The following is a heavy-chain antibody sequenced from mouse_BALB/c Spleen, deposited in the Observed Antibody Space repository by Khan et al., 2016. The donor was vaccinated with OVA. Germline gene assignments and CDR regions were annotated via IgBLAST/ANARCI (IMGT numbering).Heavy chain of an antibody. V-gene: IGHV1S137*01. CDR1: GYTFTDFT. J-gene: IGHJ3*01. CDR2: ISTYYGDA. Sequence: VQLQQSGAELVRPGVSVKISCKGSGYTFTDFTMHWVKQSHAKSVEWIGVISTYYGDATYNQKFKGKATMTVDKSSSTAYMELARLTSEDSAIYYCESGGGEDRFAYWGQGTLVTVSA. CDR3: ESGGGEDRFAY.